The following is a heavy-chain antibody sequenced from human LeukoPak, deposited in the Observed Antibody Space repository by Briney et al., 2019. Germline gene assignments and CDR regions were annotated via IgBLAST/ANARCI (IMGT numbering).Heavy chain of an antibody. Sequence: ASVKVSCKTSGYSFILYGISWVRQAPGQGPEWMGWISTSTGDTKYTQKFQGRVTLTTDTSTSTAYMELSSLRSEDTAVYYCARPVEAAVAGASPFDYWGQGTLVTVSS. D-gene: IGHD6-19*01. J-gene: IGHJ4*02. V-gene: IGHV1-18*01. CDR2: ISTSTGDT. CDR3: ARPVEAAVAGASPFDY. CDR1: GYSFILYG.